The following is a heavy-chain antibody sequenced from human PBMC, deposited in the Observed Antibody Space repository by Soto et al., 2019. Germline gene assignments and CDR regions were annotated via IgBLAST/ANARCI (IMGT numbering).Heavy chain of an antibody. CDR1: GFTFSSYS. CDR3: AKERRVGNGYNLGFDY. J-gene: IGHJ4*02. D-gene: IGHD5-12*01. Sequence: QVQLVESGGGVVQPGRSLRLSCAASGFTFSSYSMHWVRQAPGKGLEWVAVISFDGSNKYYADSVKGRFTISRDNSKNTLYLQMNSRRAGDTALYYCAKERRVGNGYNLGFDYWGQATLVTVSS. CDR2: ISFDGSNK. V-gene: IGHV3-30-3*01.